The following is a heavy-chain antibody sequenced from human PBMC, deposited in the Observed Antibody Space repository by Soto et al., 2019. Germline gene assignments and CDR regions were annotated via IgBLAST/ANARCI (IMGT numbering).Heavy chain of an antibody. Sequence: SETLSLTCAVSGGSIISGGYSWIWIRQPPGKGLEWIGYIYHSGSTYYNPSLKSRVTISVDRSKNQFSLKLSSVTAADTAVYYCARTLELRYFDYWGQGTLVTVSS. D-gene: IGHD3-9*01. J-gene: IGHJ4*02. CDR3: ARTLELRYFDY. V-gene: IGHV4-30-2*01. CDR1: GGSIISGGYS. CDR2: IYHSGST.